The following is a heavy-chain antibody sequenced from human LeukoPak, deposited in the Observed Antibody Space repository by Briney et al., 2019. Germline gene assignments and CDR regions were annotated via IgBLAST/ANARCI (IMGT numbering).Heavy chain of an antibody. CDR2: ISSSSSYI. D-gene: IGHD5-18*01. J-gene: IGHJ4*02. Sequence: GGSLRLSCAASGFTYSSYSMNWVRQAPGKGLEWVSSISSSSSYIYYADSVKGRFTISRDNAKNSLYLQMNSLRAEDTAVYYCAREGVIQLWLDTGVPVDYWGQGTLVTVSS. CDR3: AREGVIQLWLDTGVPVDY. V-gene: IGHV3-21*01. CDR1: GFTYSSYS.